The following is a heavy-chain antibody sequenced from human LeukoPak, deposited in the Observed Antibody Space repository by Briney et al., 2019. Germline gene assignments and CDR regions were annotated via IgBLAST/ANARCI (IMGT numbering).Heavy chain of an antibody. J-gene: IGHJ4*02. D-gene: IGHD3-3*01. CDR3: AKTTEGDYYDFWSGYYPYYFDY. CDR2: INPNSGGT. CDR1: GYTFTGYY. Sequence: ASVKVSCKAPGYTFTGYYMHWVRQAPGQGLEWMGWINPNSGGTNYAQKFQGRVTMTRDTSISTAYMELSRLRSDDTAVYYCAKTTEGDYYDFWSGYYPYYFDYWGQGTLVTVSS. V-gene: IGHV1-2*02.